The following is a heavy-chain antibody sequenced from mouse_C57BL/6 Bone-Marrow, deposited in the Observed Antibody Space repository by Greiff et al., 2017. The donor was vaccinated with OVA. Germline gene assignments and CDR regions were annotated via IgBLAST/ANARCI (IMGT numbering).Heavy chain of an antibody. CDR1: GYTFTSYG. J-gene: IGHJ1*03. D-gene: IGHD2-2*01. Sequence: QVQLQQSGAELARPGASVKLSCKASGYTFTSYGISWVKQRPGQGLEWIGEIYPRSGNTYYNEKFKGKATLTADKSSSTAYMELRSLTSEDSAVYFCARVDYGYDCWYFDVWGTGTTVTVSS. V-gene: IGHV1-81*01. CDR3: ARVDYGYDCWYFDV. CDR2: IYPRSGNT.